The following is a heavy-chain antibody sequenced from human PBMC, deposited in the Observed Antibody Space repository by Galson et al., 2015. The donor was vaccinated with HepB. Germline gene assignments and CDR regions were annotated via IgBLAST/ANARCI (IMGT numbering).Heavy chain of an antibody. CDR3: ARGLQDGDYVGYYHYGMDV. Sequence: SLRLSCAASGFTFDDYGMNWVRQAPGKGLEWVSAINWNGGSTAYADSVKGRFTISRDNAKNSLYLQMNSLRAEDTALYYCARGLQDGDYVGYYHYGMDVWGQGTAVTVSS. CDR1: GFTFDDYG. D-gene: IGHD4-17*01. J-gene: IGHJ6*02. CDR2: INWNGGST. V-gene: IGHV3-20*04.